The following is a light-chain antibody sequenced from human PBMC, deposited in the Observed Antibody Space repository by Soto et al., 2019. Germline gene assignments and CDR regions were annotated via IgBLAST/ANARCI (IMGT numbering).Light chain of an antibody. CDR3: TSYGGSNNYV. Sequence: QAVVTQPPSASGSPGQSVTISCTGTSSDVGGYNYVSWYQQHPGKAPKLMIFEVNKRPSGVPDRFSGSKSGNTASLTVSGLQAEDEADYYCTSYGGSNNYVFGTGTKLTVL. CDR1: SSDVGGYNY. CDR2: EVN. V-gene: IGLV2-8*01. J-gene: IGLJ1*01.